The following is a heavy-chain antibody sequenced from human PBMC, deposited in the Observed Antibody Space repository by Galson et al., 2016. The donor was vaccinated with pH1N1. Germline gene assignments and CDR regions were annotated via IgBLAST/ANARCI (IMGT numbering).Heavy chain of an antibody. CDR2: IDWDDDK. D-gene: IGHD4-17*01. CDR3: ARLDYGDYSGYFEY. V-gene: IGHV2-70*01. CDR1: GFSLSTSGMC. Sequence: PALVKPTQTLTLTCTFSGFSLSTSGMCVSWIRQPPGKALEWLALIDWDDDKYYSTSLKTRLTISKHTSKNQVVITMTNMDPVDTATYYCARLDYGDYSGYFEYWGQGTLVTVSS. J-gene: IGHJ4*02.